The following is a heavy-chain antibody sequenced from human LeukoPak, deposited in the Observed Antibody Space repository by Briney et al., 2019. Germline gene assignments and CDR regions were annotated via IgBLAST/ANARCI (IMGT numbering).Heavy chain of an antibody. CDR3: ASSRPRLWAFDI. J-gene: IGHJ3*02. D-gene: IGHD6-25*01. CDR1: GGTFSSYT. Sequence: PVKVSCKASGGTFSSYTISWVRRAPGQGLEWMGGIIPIFGTANYAQKFQGRVTITADESTSTAYMELSSLRSEDTAVYYCASSRPRLWAFDIWGQGTMVTVSS. CDR2: IIPIFGTA. V-gene: IGHV1-69*13.